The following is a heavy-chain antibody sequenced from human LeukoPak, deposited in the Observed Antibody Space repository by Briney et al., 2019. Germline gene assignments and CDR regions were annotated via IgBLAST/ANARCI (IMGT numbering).Heavy chain of an antibody. Sequence: GGSLRLSCAASGFTVSSYAMSWVRQAPGKGLEWVSAISGSGGSTYYADSVKGRFTISRDNSKNTLYLQMNSLRDDETAVYCCEKGWYYFAYWGQGTMATVPS. CDR3: EKGWYYFAY. CDR2: ISGSGGST. D-gene: IGHD6-13*01. J-gene: IGHJ4*02. CDR1: GFTVSSYA. V-gene: IGHV3-23*01.